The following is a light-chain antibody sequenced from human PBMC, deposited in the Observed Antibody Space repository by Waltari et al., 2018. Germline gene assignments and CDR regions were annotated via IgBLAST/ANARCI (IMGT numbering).Light chain of an antibody. V-gene: IGKV1-8*01. CDR1: QGISSY. J-gene: IGKJ1*01. Sequence: AIRMTQSPSSLSASTGDRVTITCRASQGISSYLAWYQQKPGKAPKLLIYAASTLQSGVPSRFSGSGSGTDFTLTLSCLQSEDFATYYCQQYYSYRWTFGQGTKVEIK. CDR3: QQYYSYRWT. CDR2: AAS.